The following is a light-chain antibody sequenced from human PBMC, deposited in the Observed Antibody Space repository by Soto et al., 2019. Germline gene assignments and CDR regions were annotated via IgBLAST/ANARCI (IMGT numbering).Light chain of an antibody. V-gene: IGKV3-20*01. Sequence: IVLTQSPAILSVSPGERATLSCRASQSISRSLAWYQQKPGQAPRLLISGASSRATGIPDRFSGSGSATDFTLTISRLEPEDFALYYCQHYGSSPITFGQGTRLEIK. CDR2: GAS. CDR1: QSISRS. J-gene: IGKJ5*01. CDR3: QHYGSSPIT.